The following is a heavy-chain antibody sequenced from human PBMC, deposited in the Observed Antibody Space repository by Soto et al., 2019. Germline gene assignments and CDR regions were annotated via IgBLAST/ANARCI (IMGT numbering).Heavy chain of an antibody. CDR3: AKVASQLETPLVGGMDV. V-gene: IGHV3-23*01. J-gene: IGHJ6*02. D-gene: IGHD1-1*01. CDR1: GFTFSSYA. CDR2: ISGSGGST. Sequence: EVQLLESGGGLVQPGGSLRLSCAASGFTFSSYAMSWVRQAPGKGLEWVSAISGSGGSTYYADSVKGRFTISRDNSKNTLYVQMNSLRAEDTAVYYCAKVASQLETPLVGGMDVWGQGTTVTVSS.